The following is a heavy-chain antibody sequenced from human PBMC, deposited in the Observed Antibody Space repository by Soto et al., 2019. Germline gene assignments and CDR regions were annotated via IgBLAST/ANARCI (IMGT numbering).Heavy chain of an antibody. J-gene: IGHJ4*02. CDR3: AKARKQYYYDSSGYYCDY. Sequence: PGGSLRLSCAASGFTFSSYAMSWVRQAPGKGLEWVSAISGSGGSTYYADSVKGRFTISRDNSKNTLYLQMNSLRAEDTAVYYCAKARKQYYYDSSGYYCDYWGQGTLVTVSS. CDR1: GFTFSSYA. CDR2: ISGSGGST. V-gene: IGHV3-23*01. D-gene: IGHD3-22*01.